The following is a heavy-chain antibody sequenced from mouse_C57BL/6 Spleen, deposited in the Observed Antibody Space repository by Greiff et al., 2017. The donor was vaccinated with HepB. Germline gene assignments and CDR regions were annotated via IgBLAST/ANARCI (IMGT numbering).Heavy chain of an antibody. CDR3: TRESSRLITTVEFAY. D-gene: IGHD1-1*01. CDR1: GYTFTSYW. CDR2: IYPGNSDT. J-gene: IGHJ3*01. Sequence: EVKLVESGTVLARPGASVKMSCKTSGYTFTSYWMHWVKQRPGQGLEWIGAIYPGNSDTSYNQKFKGKAKLTAVTSASTAYMELSSLTNEDSAVYYCTRESSRLITTVEFAYWGQGTLVTVSA. V-gene: IGHV1-5*01.